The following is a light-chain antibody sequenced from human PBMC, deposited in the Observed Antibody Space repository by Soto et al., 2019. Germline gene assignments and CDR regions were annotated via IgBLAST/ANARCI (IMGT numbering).Light chain of an antibody. CDR1: QSISSY. J-gene: IGKJ4*01. V-gene: IGKV1-39*01. CDR3: QQSYSTPRLT. Sequence: DIQMTQSPSSLSASVGDRVTITCRASQSISSYLNWYQQKPGKAPKLLIYAASSLPSGVPTRFSGSGSGTDITLTISSLQPEDFATYYGQQSYSTPRLTCGGGTKVEIK. CDR2: AAS.